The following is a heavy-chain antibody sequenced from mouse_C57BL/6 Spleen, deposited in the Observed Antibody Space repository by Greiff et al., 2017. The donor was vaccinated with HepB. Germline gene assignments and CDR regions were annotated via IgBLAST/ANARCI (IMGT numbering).Heavy chain of an antibody. CDR1: GYTFTSYW. J-gene: IGHJ1*03. D-gene: IGHD1-1*01. CDR3: ARYPYYYGSSYWDVDD. CDR2: IYPGSGST. Sequence: QVQLQQPGAELVKPGASVKMSCKASGYTFTSYWITWVKQRPGQGLEWIGDIYPGSGSTNYNEKFKSKATLTVDTSSSTAYMQLSSLTSEDAAIYYCARYPYYYGSSYWDVDDWGKGTTVTVSS. V-gene: IGHV1-55*01.